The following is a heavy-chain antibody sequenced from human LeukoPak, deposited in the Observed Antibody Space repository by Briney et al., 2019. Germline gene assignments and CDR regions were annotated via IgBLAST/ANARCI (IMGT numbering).Heavy chain of an antibody. V-gene: IGHV1-18*01. CDR1: GYIFISYG. D-gene: IGHD3-16*02. Sequence: ASVKVSCKASGYIFISYGISWVRQAPGQGLEWMGWISAYNGNTNYAQKLQGRVTMTTDTSTSTAYMELRSLGSDDTAVYYCAREPGGLSVWFDPWGQGTLVTVSS. J-gene: IGHJ5*02. CDR2: ISAYNGNT. CDR3: AREPGGLSVWFDP.